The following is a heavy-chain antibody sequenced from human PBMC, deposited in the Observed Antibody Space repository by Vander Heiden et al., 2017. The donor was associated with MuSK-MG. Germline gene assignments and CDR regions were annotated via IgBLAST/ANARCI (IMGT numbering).Heavy chain of an antibody. CDR2: ISGSGGST. D-gene: IGHD6-13*01. J-gene: IGHJ3*02. CDR3: AKDPFVNVAAAGSAFDI. Sequence: EVQLLESGGGLVQPGGSLRLSCAASGFTFRSYAMSWVRQAPGKGLEWVSAISGSGGSTYYADSVKGRFTISRDNSKNTLYLQMNSLRAEDTAVYYCAKDPFVNVAAAGSAFDIRGQGTMVTVSS. CDR1: GFTFRSYA. V-gene: IGHV3-23*01.